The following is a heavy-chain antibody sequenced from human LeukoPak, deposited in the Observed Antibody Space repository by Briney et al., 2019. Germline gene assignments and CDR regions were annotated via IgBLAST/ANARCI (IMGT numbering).Heavy chain of an antibody. Sequence: AGGSLRLSCAASRFTFSNYWMSWVRQAPGKGLEWVANMRQDGGEKFYVDSVKGRFTISRDNAKNSLYLQMNSLRGDDTAVYYCTRDASGYATSWGQGTLVTASS. V-gene: IGHV3-7*04. CDR3: TRDASGYATS. CDR1: RFTFSNYW. J-gene: IGHJ4*02. CDR2: MRQDGGEK. D-gene: IGHD3-9*01.